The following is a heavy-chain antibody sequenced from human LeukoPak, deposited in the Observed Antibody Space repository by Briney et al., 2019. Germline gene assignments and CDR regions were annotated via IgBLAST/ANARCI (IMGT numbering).Heavy chain of an antibody. J-gene: IGHJ4*02. CDR1: GYTFTGYY. CDR2: INPNSGGT. V-gene: IGHV1-2*06. Sequence: GASVKVSCKASGYTFTGYYMHWVRQAPGQGLEWMGRINPNSGGTNYVQKFQGRVTMTRDTSISTAYMGLSRLRSDDTAVYYCARALNYGDYVTDYWGQGTLVTVSS. D-gene: IGHD4-17*01. CDR3: ARALNYGDYVTDY.